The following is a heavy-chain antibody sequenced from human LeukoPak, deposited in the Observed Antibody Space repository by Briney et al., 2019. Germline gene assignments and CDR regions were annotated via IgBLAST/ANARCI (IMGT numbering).Heavy chain of an antibody. V-gene: IGHV6-1*01. CDR2: TYYRSKWYN. Sequence: SQTLSLTCAISGDSVSSNSAAWNWIRQSPSRGLEWLGRTYYRSKWYNDYAVSVKSRITINRDTSKNQFTLQLNSVTPENTAVYYCARDWVPAAMVGGNGMDVWGQGTTVTVSS. D-gene: IGHD2-2*01. J-gene: IGHJ6*02. CDR3: ARDWVPAAMVGGNGMDV. CDR1: GDSVSSNSAA.